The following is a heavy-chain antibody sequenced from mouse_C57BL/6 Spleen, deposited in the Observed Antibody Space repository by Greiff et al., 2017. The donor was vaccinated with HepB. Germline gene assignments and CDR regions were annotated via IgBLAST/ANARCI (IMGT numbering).Heavy chain of an antibody. D-gene: IGHD1-1*01. V-gene: IGHV1-26*01. CDR1: GYTFTDYY. CDR3: ARDRVITTVVAPYAMDY. J-gene: IGHJ4*01. CDR2: INPNNGGT. Sequence: VQLQQSGPELVKPGASVKISCKASGYTFTDYYMNWVKQSHGKSLEWIGDINPNNGGTSYNQKFKGKATLTVDKSSSTAYMELRSLTSEDSAVYYCARDRVITTVVAPYAMDYWGQGTSVTVSS.